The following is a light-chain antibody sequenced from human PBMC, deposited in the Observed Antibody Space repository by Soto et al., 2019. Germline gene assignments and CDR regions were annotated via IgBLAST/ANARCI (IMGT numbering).Light chain of an antibody. V-gene: IGKV3-15*01. CDR1: QSLSGN. CDR3: QQRSNWPPVT. Sequence: EIVMTQSPATLAGSPGETVTLSCRASQSLSGNLAWYQQKPGQAPRLLIFRASTRATGVPARFSGRGSGTEFTLTISGLQSEDFAVYYCQQRSNWPPVTFGGGTKVEIK. J-gene: IGKJ4*01. CDR2: RAS.